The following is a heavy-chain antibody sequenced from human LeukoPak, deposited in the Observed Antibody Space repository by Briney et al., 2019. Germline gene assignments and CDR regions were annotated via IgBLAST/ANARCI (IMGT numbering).Heavy chain of an antibody. J-gene: IGHJ4*02. CDR3: AVIRGYTNSWSLDY. V-gene: IGHV3-15*01. CDR1: GFTFSHAW. D-gene: IGHD6-13*01. CDR2: IKSKTDGGTT. Sequence: GGSLRLSCVASGFTFSHAWMSWVRQAPGKGLEWVGRIKSKTDGGTTDYAAPVKGRFTISRDDSKNTVYLQMNSLKTEDTAVYYCAVIRGYTNSWSLDYWGQGALVTVSS.